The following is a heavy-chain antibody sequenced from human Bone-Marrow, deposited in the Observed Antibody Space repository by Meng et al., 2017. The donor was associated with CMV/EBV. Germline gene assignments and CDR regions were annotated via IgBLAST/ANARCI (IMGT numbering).Heavy chain of an antibody. D-gene: IGHD6-19*01. J-gene: IGHJ4*02. Sequence: ASVKVSCKASGYTFTSYYMHWVRQAPGQGLEWMGIINPSGGSTSYAQKFQGRVTMTRDTSTSTVYMELSSLRSEDTAVYYCARDLGTYPRGRGIAVAGTQDYWGQGTLVTVSS. CDR3: ARDLGTYPRGRGIAVAGTQDY. CDR2: INPSGGST. CDR1: GYTFTSYY. V-gene: IGHV1-46*01.